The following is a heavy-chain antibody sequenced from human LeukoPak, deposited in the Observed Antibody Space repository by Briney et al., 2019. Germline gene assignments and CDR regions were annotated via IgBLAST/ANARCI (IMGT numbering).Heavy chain of an antibody. CDR1: GGSISSYY. CDR3: ARGLLGAAFDI. D-gene: IGHD2-15*01. V-gene: IGHV4-59*01. CDR2: IYYSGST. J-gene: IGHJ3*02. Sequence: PSETLSLTCTVSGGSISSYYWSWIRQPPGKGLEWIGYIYYSGSTNYNPSPKSRVTISVDTSKNQFSLKLSSVTAADTAVYYCARGLLGAAFDIWGQGTMVTVSS.